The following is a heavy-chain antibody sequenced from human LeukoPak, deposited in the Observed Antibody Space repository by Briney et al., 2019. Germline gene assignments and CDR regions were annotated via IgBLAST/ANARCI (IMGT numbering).Heavy chain of an antibody. Sequence: GGSLRLSCAASGFTFSSYAMSWVRRAPGKGLEWVSVISGNGAYTYYADSVKGRFTISRDNSKNTLYLQMNSLRAEDTAVYYCAAARGYSSGFDYWGQGTLATVSS. V-gene: IGHV3-23*01. J-gene: IGHJ4*02. CDR2: ISGNGAYT. CDR3: AAARGYSSGFDY. D-gene: IGHD6-19*01. CDR1: GFTFSSYA.